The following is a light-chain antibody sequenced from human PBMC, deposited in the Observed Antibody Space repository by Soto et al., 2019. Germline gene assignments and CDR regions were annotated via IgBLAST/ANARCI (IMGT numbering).Light chain of an antibody. J-gene: IGKJ4*01. V-gene: IGKV1-5*03. CDR1: QSISSW. Sequence: DIQMTQSPSTLSASVGDRVTITCRASQSISSWLAWYQQKPGKAPKLLIYKASTLESGVPSRFSGSGSGTEFTLTISSLQPDDFATYYCQQYNSVSLLTFVGGTKVEIK. CDR2: KAS. CDR3: QQYNSVSLLT.